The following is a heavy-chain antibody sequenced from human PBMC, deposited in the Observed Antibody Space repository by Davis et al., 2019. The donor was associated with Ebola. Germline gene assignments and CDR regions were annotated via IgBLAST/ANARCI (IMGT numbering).Heavy chain of an antibody. Sequence: MPSETLSLTCAVYGGTFRGYYWSWIRQSPGKGLEWIGEINHSGNTKCNPSFKSRVTISVDTSKNQFSLNLRSVTAADTAVYYCARGSDYIWGKDDFWGQGTPVTVSS. V-gene: IGHV4-34*01. J-gene: IGHJ4*02. CDR3: ARGSDYIWGKDDF. D-gene: IGHD3-16*01. CDR1: GGTFRGYY. CDR2: INHSGNT.